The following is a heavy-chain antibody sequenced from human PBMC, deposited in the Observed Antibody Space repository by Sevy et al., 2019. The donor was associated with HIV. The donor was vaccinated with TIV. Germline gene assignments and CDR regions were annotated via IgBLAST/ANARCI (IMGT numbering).Heavy chain of an antibody. Sequence: SETLSLTCTVSGISISNYYWTWIRQPPGKGLEWIGYIYYTGSSDSNPSLKSRVTTSVDTSKNQFSLKLSSVTAADTAIYYGARGGPNQQQLDYFDSWGQGILVTVSS. D-gene: IGHD6-13*01. CDR3: ARGGPNQQQLDYFDS. CDR1: GISISNYY. J-gene: IGHJ4*02. V-gene: IGHV4-59*01. CDR2: IYYTGSS.